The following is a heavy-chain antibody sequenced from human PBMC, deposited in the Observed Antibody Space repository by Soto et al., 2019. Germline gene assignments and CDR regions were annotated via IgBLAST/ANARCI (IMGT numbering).Heavy chain of an antibody. J-gene: IGHJ4*02. Sequence: WTWIRQHPGQGLEWIGFISYSGSTYYSSSLKGRVAISGDTSKNQFSLKLNSVTAADTAVYYCTRGDYWGQGTLVTVSS. CDR3: TRGDY. CDR2: ISYSGST. V-gene: IGHV4-31*02.